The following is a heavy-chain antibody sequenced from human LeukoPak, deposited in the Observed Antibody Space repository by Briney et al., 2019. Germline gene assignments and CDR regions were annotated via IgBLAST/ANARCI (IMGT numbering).Heavy chain of an antibody. CDR3: ARSGDRGHYFDY. J-gene: IGHJ4*02. D-gene: IGHD3-10*01. CDR2: IYPGDSDT. V-gene: IGHV5-51*01. Sequence: GESLKISCESSGYTFTNYWLAWVRQMPGKGLEWMGLIYPGDSDTKYRPSFQGQVTISADKSINTAYLQWSSLEAPDTAIYYCARSGDRGHYFDYWGQGTLVTVSS. CDR1: GYTFTNYW.